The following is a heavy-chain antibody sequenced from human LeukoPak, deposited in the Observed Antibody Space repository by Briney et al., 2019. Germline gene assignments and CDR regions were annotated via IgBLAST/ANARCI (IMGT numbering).Heavy chain of an antibody. D-gene: IGHD3-10*02. V-gene: IGHV3-11*04. CDR3: AELGITMIGGV. CDR1: GFAFSDYY. CDR2: ISGSRNIM. J-gene: IGHJ6*04. Sequence: GGSLTLSCAASGFAFSDYYMSWIRQAPGKGLEWVSYISGSRNIMYYADSVKGRFTISRDNAKNSLYLQMNSLRAEDTAVYYCAELGITMIGGVWGKGTTVTISS.